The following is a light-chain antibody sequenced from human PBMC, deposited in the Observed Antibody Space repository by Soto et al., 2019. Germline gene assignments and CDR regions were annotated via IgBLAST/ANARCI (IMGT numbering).Light chain of an antibody. V-gene: IGLV1-44*01. CDR1: SSNIGSNT. CDR2: SNN. CDR3: AAWDDSLNGRV. Sequence: QSVLTQPPSASGTPGQRVTISCSGSSSNIGSNTVNWYQQLPGTAPKLLIYSNNQRPSGVPARFSGSKSGTSASLAISGLQSEDESDYYCAAWDDSLNGRVFCGVTKLTVL. J-gene: IGLJ2*01.